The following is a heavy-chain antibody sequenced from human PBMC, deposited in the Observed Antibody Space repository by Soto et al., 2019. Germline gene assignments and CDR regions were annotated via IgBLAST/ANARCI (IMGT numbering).Heavy chain of an antibody. CDR3: AKEGGLSGSYYISSSYYFDY. J-gene: IGHJ4*02. V-gene: IGHV3-30*18. CDR1: GFSFSSYA. Sequence: GSLRLSCAASGFSFSSYAMTWVRQAPGKGPEWVAIISYDGSNTYYADSVKGRFTISRDNSKNTLYLQMNSLRAEDTSVYYCAKEGGLSGSYYISSSYYFDYWDQGTLVTVSS. CDR2: ISYDGSNT. D-gene: IGHD1-26*01.